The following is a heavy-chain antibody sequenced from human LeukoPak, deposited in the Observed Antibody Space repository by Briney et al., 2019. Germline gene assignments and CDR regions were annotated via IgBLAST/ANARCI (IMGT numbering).Heavy chain of an antibody. J-gene: IGHJ4*02. Sequence: ASVKVSCKASGGTFSSYAISWVRQAPGQGLEWMGRIIPILGIANYAQKFQGRVTITADKSTSTAYMELSSLRSEDTAVYCCARDDWYLDFDYWGQGTLVTVSS. CDR3: ARDDWYLDFDY. V-gene: IGHV1-69*04. D-gene: IGHD2-21*01. CDR1: GGTFSSYA. CDR2: IIPILGIA.